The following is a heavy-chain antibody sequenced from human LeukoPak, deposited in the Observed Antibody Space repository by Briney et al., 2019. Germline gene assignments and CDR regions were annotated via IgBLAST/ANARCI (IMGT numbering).Heavy chain of an antibody. CDR1: RGYSSAHY. J-gene: IGHJ4*02. Sequence: SETLSLTWLVHRGYSSAHYWGWVRQPPEKGLEWIGEINHSGSTNYNPSLKSRVTISVDTSKNQFSLKLSSVTAADTAVYYCVREGTDDFSAGYCPDHWGQGTLVTVSS. V-gene: IGHV4-34*01. CDR2: INHSGST. D-gene: IGHD3/OR15-3a*01. CDR3: VREGTDDFSAGYCPDH.